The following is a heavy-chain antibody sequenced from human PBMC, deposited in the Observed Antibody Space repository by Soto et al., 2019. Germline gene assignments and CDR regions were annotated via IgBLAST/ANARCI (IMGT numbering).Heavy chain of an antibody. D-gene: IGHD2-15*01. V-gene: IGHV3-30*18. CDR3: AKDHHCSGGACPFDY. Sequence: GGSLRLSCAASGFTFSTYGMHWVRQAPGKGLEWVAVISYDGSNKYYADSVKGRFTISRDNSKNTLYLQINSLRAEDTAVYYCAKDHHCSGGACPFDYWGQGTLVTVSS. CDR2: ISYDGSNK. J-gene: IGHJ4*02. CDR1: GFTFSTYG.